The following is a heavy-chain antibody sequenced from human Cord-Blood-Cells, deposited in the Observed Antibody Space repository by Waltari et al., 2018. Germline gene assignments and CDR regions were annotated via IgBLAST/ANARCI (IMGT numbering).Heavy chain of an antibody. Sequence: QLQLQESGPGLVKPSETLSLTCTVSGGSISSSSDYWGWIRQPPGKGLEWLGSIYYSGSTHDPPSPKTRVTISVATSKNHFSLKLSSVTAADTAVYYCARHQTGDLPNFDLWGRGPLVTVSS. CDR3: ARHQTGDLPNFDL. CDR2: IYYSGST. CDR1: GGSISSSSDY. D-gene: IGHD7-27*01. V-gene: IGHV4-39*01. J-gene: IGHJ2*01.